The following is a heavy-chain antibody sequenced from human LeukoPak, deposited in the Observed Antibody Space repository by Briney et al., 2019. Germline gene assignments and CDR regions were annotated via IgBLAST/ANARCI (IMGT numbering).Heavy chain of an antibody. CDR1: GYTFTSYY. J-gene: IGHJ6*02. D-gene: IGHD2-15*01. CDR3: ARESRDIVVVVAATGYYYGMDV. CDR2: INPSGGST. Sequence: GASVKVSCTASGYTFTSYYMHWVRQAPGQGLEWMGIINPSGGSTSYAQKFQGRVTMTRDTSTSTVYMELSSLRSEDTAVYYCARESRDIVVVVAATGYYYGMDVWGQGTTVTVSS. V-gene: IGHV1-46*01.